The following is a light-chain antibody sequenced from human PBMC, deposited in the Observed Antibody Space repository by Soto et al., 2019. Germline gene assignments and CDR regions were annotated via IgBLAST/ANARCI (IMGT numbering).Light chain of an antibody. Sequence: DIQMTQSPSSLSASVGDRVTITCQASHDITSYLNWYQHKPGKAPKLLFYDASTLEAGVPSRFSGRGSGTDFSFTISSLQPEDVATYDCQKCDYLPIFVPGTTVDFK. J-gene: IGKJ3*01. V-gene: IGKV1-33*01. CDR1: HDITSY. CDR2: DAS. CDR3: QKCDYLPI.